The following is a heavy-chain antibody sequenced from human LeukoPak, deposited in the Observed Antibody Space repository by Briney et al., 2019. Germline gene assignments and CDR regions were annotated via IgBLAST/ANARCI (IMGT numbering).Heavy chain of an antibody. V-gene: IGHV3-23*01. CDR3: AKGPPNGYYYDSSGYPFGGEPAFDI. D-gene: IGHD3-22*01. CDR1: GVTLSSYA. J-gene: IGHJ3*02. CDR2: ISSSGSGGNT. Sequence: PGGSLRLSCTASGVTLSSYAMSWARQAPGKGLEWVSGISSSGSGGNTYYADSVKGRFTISRDNSKNTLYLQMNSLRGEDTAVYYCAKGPPNGYYYDSSGYPFGGEPAFDIWGQGTMVTVSS.